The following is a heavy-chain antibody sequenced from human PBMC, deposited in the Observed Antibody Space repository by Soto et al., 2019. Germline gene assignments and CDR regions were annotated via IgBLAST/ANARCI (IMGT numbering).Heavy chain of an antibody. V-gene: IGHV1-2*02. J-gene: IGHJ4*02. CDR2: INPKSGVT. Sequence: QGQLVQSGAEVKKPGASVKVSCKASGYTFTGYYIHWVRQAPGQGLEWMGWINPKSGVTNYAQKFQGRVTKITDTSNSTAYMDFSRLRSYDTAVYYCARDMAYGDFLPALFRGQGTPVTLSS. CDR1: GYTFTGYY. CDR3: ARDMAYGDFLPALF. D-gene: IGHD4-17*01.